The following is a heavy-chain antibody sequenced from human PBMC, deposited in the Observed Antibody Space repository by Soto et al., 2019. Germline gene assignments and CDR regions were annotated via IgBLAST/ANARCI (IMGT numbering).Heavy chain of an antibody. CDR2: INWNSGSI. Sequence: EVQLVESGGGLVQSGRSLRLSCAASGFTFDDYAMHWVRQAPGKGLEWVSGINWNSGSIGYADSVKGRFTISGDNANNSLYLQMNSLRAEDTALYYCAKNRRTYDAFDIWGQGTMVTVSS. CDR1: GFTFDDYA. CDR3: AKNRRTYDAFDI. V-gene: IGHV3-9*01. J-gene: IGHJ3*02.